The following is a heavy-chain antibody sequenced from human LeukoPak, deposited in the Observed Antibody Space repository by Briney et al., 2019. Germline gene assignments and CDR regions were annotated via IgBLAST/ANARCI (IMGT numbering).Heavy chain of an antibody. CDR3: ARVYGYCNSGNYHFDH. Sequence: GSLRLSCAASGFTFSNYEMNWVRLAPGEGLEWISHIGGASRSIYYADSVKGRFTISRDNAKNSLYLQMNSLRAEDTAVYYCARVYGYCNSGNYHFDHWGQGTLVTVSS. D-gene: IGHD1-7*01. CDR1: GFTFSNYE. V-gene: IGHV3-48*03. J-gene: IGHJ4*02. CDR2: IGGASRSI.